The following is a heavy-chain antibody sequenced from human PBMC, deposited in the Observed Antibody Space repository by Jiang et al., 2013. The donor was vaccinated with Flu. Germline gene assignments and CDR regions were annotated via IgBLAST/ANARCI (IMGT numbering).Heavy chain of an antibody. J-gene: IGHJ2*01. CDR2: INHSGST. CDR1: GGSFSGYY. D-gene: IGHD2-15*01. Sequence: TLSLTCAVYGGSFSGYYWSWIRQPPGKGLEWIGEINHSGSTNYNPSLKSRVTISVDTSKNQFSLKLSSVTAADTAVYYCARRVVVVAATIFDLWGRGTLVTVSS. V-gene: IGHV4-34*01. CDR3: ARRVVVVAATIFDL.